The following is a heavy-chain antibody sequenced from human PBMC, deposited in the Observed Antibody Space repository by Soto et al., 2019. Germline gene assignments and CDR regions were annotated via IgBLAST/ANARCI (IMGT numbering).Heavy chain of an antibody. Sequence: QVQLVESGGGVVQPGRSLRLSCAASGFTFSSYGMHWVRQSPGKWLEWVAVIWYDGSNKYYADSVKGRFTISRDNSKNTLYLQMNSLRAEDTAVYYCARDLRAAGYDYWGQGTLVTVSS. D-gene: IGHD6-13*01. J-gene: IGHJ4*02. CDR3: ARDLRAAGYDY. V-gene: IGHV3-33*01. CDR2: IWYDGSNK. CDR1: GFTFSSYG.